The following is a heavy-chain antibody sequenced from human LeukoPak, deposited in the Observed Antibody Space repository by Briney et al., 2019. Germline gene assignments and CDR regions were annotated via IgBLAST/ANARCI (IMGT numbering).Heavy chain of an antibody. CDR1: GGSISSYY. D-gene: IGHD4-11*01. V-gene: IGHV4-59*01. J-gene: IGHJ5*02. CDR2: IYYSGST. CDR3: ARDHRDYSNYLANWFDP. Sequence: SETLSLTCTVSGGSISSYYWSWIRQPPGKGLEWIGYIYYSGSTNYNPSLKSRVTISVDTSKNQFSLKLSSVTAADTAVYYCARDHRDYSNYLANWFDPWGQGTLVTVSS.